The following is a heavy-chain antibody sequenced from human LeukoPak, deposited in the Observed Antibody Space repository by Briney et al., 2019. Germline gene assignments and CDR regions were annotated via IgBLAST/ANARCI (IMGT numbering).Heavy chain of an antibody. CDR1: GYTFTSYD. D-gene: IGHD2-15*01. V-gene: IGHV1-8*01. CDR2: MNPNSGNT. Sequence: ASVKVSCKASGYTFTSYDINWVRQATGQGLEWMGWMNPNSGNTGYAQKFQGRVTMTRNTSISTAYMELSSLRPEDTAVYYCARGHCSGGSCYSAAIADYWGQGTLVTVSS. CDR3: ARGHCSGGSCYSAAIADY. J-gene: IGHJ4*02.